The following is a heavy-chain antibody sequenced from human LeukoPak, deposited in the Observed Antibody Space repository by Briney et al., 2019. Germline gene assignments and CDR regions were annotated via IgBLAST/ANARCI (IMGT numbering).Heavy chain of an antibody. D-gene: IGHD6-19*01. J-gene: IGHJ4*02. Sequence: SVKVSCKASGGTFSSYAISWVRQAPGQGLEWMGGIIPIFGTANYAQKFQGRVTITADESTSTAYMELSSLRSEDTAVYYCARETLDGVAVARERYYFDYWGQGTLVTVSS. CDR2: IIPIFGTA. V-gene: IGHV1-69*13. CDR3: ARETLDGVAVARERYYFDY. CDR1: GGTFSSYA.